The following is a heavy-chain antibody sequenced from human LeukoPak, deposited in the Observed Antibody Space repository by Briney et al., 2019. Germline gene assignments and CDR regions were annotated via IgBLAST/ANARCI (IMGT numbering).Heavy chain of an antibody. CDR3: ARAARIVGASTSFDY. V-gene: IGHV1-2*02. D-gene: IGHD1-26*01. J-gene: IGHJ4*02. CDR2: INPNSGGT. CDR1: GYTFTVYY. Sequence: ASVKVSCKASGYTFTVYYIHWVRQAPGQGLEWMGWINPNSGGTNYAQKFQGRVTMTRDTSISTAYMELSRLKSDDTAVYYCARAARIVGASTSFDYWGQGTLVTVSS.